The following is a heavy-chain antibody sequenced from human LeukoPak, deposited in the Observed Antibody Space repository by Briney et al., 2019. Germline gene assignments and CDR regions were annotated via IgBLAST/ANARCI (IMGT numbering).Heavy chain of an antibody. J-gene: IGHJ5*02. V-gene: IGHV1-2*02. CDR2: MNPNSGGT. Sequence: GASVKVSCKASGYTFTSYDIHWVRQATGQGLEWMGWMNPNSGGTNYAQKFQGRVTMTRDTSISTAYMELSRLRSDDTAVYYCATASITMVRGAKTYWFDPWGQGTLVTVSS. CDR1: GYTFTSYD. D-gene: IGHD3-10*01. CDR3: ATASITMVRGAKTYWFDP.